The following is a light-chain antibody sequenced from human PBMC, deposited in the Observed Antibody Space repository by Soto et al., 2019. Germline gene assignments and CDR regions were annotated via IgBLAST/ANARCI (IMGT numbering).Light chain of an antibody. V-gene: IGKV3-11*01. CDR1: QSVSSY. CDR3: QQRDSWPYT. Sequence: EIVLTQSPATLSLSPGEGATLSCRASQSVSSYLAWFQQKPGQAPRLLIYDASNRATGIPARFSGSGSGTDFTLTISSLEPEDFAVYYCQQRDSWPYTFGQGTKLEMK. CDR2: DAS. J-gene: IGKJ2*01.